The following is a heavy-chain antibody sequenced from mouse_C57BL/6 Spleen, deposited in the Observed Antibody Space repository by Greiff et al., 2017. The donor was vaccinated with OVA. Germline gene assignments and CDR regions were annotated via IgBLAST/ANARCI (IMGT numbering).Heavy chain of an antibody. CDR1: GYTFTDYE. V-gene: IGHV1-15*01. Sequence: QVQLKESGAELVRPGASVTLSCKASGYTFTDYEMHWVKQTPVHGLEWIGAIDPETGGTAYNQKFKGKAILTADKSSSTAYMERRSLTSEDSAVYYCTLPDRGVFFAYWGQGTLVTVSA. D-gene: IGHD3-3*01. CDR3: TLPDRGVFFAY. J-gene: IGHJ3*01. CDR2: IDPETGGT.